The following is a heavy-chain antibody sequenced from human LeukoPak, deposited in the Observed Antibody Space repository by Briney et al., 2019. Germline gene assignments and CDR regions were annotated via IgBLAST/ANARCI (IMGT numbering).Heavy chain of an antibody. Sequence: GGSLRLSCAASGFTFSSYAMSWVRQAPGKGLEWVSAISGSGGSTYYADSVKGRFTISRDNSKNTLYLQMNSLRAEDTAVYYCAKTPVSGWYVEYYSDYWGQGTLVTVSS. CDR2: ISGSGGST. CDR1: GFTFSSYA. D-gene: IGHD6-19*01. V-gene: IGHV3-23*01. CDR3: AKTPVSGWYVEYYSDY. J-gene: IGHJ4*02.